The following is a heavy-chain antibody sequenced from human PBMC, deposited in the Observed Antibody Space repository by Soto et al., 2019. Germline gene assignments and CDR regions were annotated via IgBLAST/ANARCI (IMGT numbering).Heavy chain of an antibody. V-gene: IGHV3-7*01. CDR3: VRDRSGSYLEGFDY. CDR1: GFAFSSYG. D-gene: IGHD1-26*01. CDR2: IKQDGSEK. J-gene: IGHJ4*02. Sequence: VRLVESGGGVVQPGGSLRLSCTTSGFAFSSYGIHWVRQAPGKGLEWVANIKQDGSEKYYVDSVKGRFTISRDNARNSLFLEMKSLRSEDTAVYSCVRDRSGSYLEGFDYWGQGTLVTVSS.